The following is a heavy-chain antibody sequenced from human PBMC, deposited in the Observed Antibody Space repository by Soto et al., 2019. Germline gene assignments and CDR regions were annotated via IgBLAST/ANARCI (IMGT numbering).Heavy chain of an antibody. Sequence: SETLSLTCAVYGGSFSGYYWSWIRQPPGKGLGWIGEINHSGSTNYNPSLKSRVTISVDTSKNQFSLKLSSVTAADTSVYYCARGGQGAVAATVDYWGQGTLVTVSS. CDR2: INHSGST. J-gene: IGHJ4*02. V-gene: IGHV4-34*01. CDR3: ARGGQGAVAATVDY. CDR1: GGSFSGYY. D-gene: IGHD6-19*01.